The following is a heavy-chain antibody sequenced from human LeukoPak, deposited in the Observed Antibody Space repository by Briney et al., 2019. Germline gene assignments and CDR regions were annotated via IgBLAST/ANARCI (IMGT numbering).Heavy chain of an antibody. J-gene: IGHJ4*02. V-gene: IGHV3-7*03. D-gene: IGHD3-9*01. CDR3: ARQNYDILTGYPYYFDY. CDR1: GFTFSSYW. CDR2: IKQDGSEK. Sequence: GGSLRLSCAASGFTFSSYWMSWVRQAPGKGLEWVANIKQDGSEKYYVDSVEGRFTISRDNAKNSLYLQMNSLRAEDTAVYYCARQNYDILTGYPYYFDYWGQGTLVTVSS.